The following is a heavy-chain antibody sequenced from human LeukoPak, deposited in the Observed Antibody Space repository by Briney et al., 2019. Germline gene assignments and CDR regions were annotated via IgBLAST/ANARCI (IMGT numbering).Heavy chain of an antibody. Sequence: ASVKVSCKVSGYTLTELSMHRVRQAPGKGPEWMGGFDPEDGETIYAQKFQGRVTMTEDTSTDTAYMELSSLRSEDTAVYYCATMESTYYYYGMDVWGQGTTVTVSS. CDR3: ATMESTYYYYGMDV. CDR1: GYTLTELS. D-gene: IGHD3-3*01. J-gene: IGHJ6*02. CDR2: FDPEDGET. V-gene: IGHV1-24*01.